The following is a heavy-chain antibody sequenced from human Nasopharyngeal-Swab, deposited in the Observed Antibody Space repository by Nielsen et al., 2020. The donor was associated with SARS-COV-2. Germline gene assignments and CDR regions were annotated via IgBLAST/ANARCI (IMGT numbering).Heavy chain of an antibody. CDR1: GFTFSGSR. D-gene: IGHD3-16*01. J-gene: IGHJ4*02. V-gene: IGHV3-7*03. CDR3: GRDPAWGAIDF. Sequence: GESLKISCAATGFTFSGSRMSSVRQAPGKGLEWVADIKQDGGIKVYVDSVKGRFTISRDNAKNSVYLQMNSLRVEDTAIYYCGRDPAWGAIDFWGRGTLVTVSS. CDR2: IKQDGGIK.